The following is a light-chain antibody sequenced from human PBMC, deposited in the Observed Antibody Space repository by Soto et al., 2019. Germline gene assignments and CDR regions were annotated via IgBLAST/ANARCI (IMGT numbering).Light chain of an antibody. CDR1: QTISSW. V-gene: IGKV1-5*03. CDR2: KAS. CDR3: QHYNSYSEP. Sequence: DIQMTQSPSTLSGSVGDRVTITCLASQTISSWLAWYQQKPGKAPKLLIYKASTLKSGVPSRFSGSGSGTEFTLTISSLQPDDFATYYCQHYNSYSEPFGQGTKV. J-gene: IGKJ1*01.